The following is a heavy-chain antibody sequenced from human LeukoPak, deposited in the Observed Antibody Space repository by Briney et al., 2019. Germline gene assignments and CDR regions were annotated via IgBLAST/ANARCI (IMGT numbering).Heavy chain of an antibody. J-gene: IGHJ4*02. Sequence: QPGGSLRLSCTVSGFTVSINSMSWVRQAPGKGLEWVSFIYSGGNTHYSDSVRGRFTISRDNSKNTLSLQMNSLRAEDTAIYYCARSGREQQLLFDYWGQGTLVTVSS. D-gene: IGHD6-13*01. V-gene: IGHV3-53*01. CDR1: GFTVSINS. CDR3: ARSGREQQLLFDY. CDR2: IYSGGNT.